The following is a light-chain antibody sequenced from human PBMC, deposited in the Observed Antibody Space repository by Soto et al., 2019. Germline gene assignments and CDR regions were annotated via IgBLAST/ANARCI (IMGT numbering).Light chain of an antibody. V-gene: IGKV3-20*01. J-gene: IGKJ1*01. CDR1: QTVSSSS. Sequence: DIVLTQSPGTLSLSPGERATLSCRASQTVSSSSLAWYQQKPGQAPRLLIFGASTRAAGFPDRFSGSGSGTDFTLTISRLEPEDFAVYYCRQYGSSPRTFGQGTKVDIK. CDR3: RQYGSSPRT. CDR2: GAS.